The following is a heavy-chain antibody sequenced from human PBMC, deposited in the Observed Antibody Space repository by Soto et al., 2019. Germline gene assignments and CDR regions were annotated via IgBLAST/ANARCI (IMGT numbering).Heavy chain of an antibody. V-gene: IGHV3-21*01. CDR2: ISSSSSYI. Sequence: GGSLRLSCAASGFTFSSYSMNWVRQAPGKGLEWVSSISSSSSYIYYADSVKGRFTISRDNAKNSLYLQMNSLRAEDTAVYYCARDTYYYDSSVPPRYYSDYWGQGTLVTVAS. D-gene: IGHD3-22*01. CDR1: GFTFSSYS. CDR3: ARDTYYYDSSVPPRYYSDY. J-gene: IGHJ4*02.